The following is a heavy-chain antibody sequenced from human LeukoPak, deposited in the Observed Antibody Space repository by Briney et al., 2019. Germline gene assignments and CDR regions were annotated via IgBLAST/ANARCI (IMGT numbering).Heavy chain of an antibody. Sequence: GGSLRLSCAASGFTFSSYAMSWVRQAPGKGLEWVSAISGSGSSTYYADSVKGRFSISRDNSKNTLYLEMSSLRAEDTAVYYCARPRERRYFDFWGQGTLVTVSS. V-gene: IGHV3-23*01. CDR3: ARPRERRYFDF. J-gene: IGHJ4*02. CDR1: GFTFSSYA. D-gene: IGHD1-1*01. CDR2: ISGSGSST.